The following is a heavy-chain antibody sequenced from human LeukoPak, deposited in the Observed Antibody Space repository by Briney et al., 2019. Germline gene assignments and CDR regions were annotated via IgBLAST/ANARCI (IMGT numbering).Heavy chain of an antibody. D-gene: IGHD6-13*01. V-gene: IGHV3-33*01. CDR1: GLTFSSYG. J-gene: IGHJ4*02. CDR3: ASAAGPFDN. CDR2: MWSDGSNK. Sequence: GGSLRLSCAASGLTFSSYGMHWVRQAPGKGLEWVAVMWSDGSNKYYADSVKGRFTISRDNSKNTLYLQMNSLRTEDTAVYYCASAAGPFDNWGQGTLVTVSS.